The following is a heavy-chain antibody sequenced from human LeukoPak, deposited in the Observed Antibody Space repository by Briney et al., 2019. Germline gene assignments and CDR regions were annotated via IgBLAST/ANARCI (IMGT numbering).Heavy chain of an antibody. Sequence: ASVKVSCKVSGYTLTELSMHWVRQAPGKGLEWMGGFDPEDGETIYAQKVQGRVTMTEDTSTDPAYMELSSLRSEDTAVYYCATSYYDYVWGSYRPFDYWGQGTLVTVSS. J-gene: IGHJ4*02. D-gene: IGHD3-16*02. V-gene: IGHV1-24*01. CDR1: GYTLTELS. CDR2: FDPEDGET. CDR3: ATSYYDYVWGSYRPFDY.